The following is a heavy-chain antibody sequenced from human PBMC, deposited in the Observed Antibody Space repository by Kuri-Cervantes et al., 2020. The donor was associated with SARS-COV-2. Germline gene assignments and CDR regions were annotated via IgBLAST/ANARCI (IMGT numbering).Heavy chain of an antibody. D-gene: IGHD3-3*01. CDR3: ARDFDDLYYYYYMDV. CDR2: IKQDGSEK. V-gene: IGHV3-7*01. J-gene: IGHJ6*03. CDR1: GFTFSSYA. Sequence: GGSLRLSCAASGFTFSSYAMHWVRQAPGKGLEWVANIKQDGSEKYYVDSVKGRFTISRDNAKNSLYLQMNSLRAEDTAVYYCARDFDDLYYYYYMDVWGKGTTVTVSS.